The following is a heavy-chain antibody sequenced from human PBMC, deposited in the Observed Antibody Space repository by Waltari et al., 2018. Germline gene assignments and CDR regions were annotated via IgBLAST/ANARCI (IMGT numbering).Heavy chain of an antibody. CDR2: IYYSGST. J-gene: IGHJ6*02. V-gene: IGHV4-59*01. CDR1: GGSISSYY. CDR3: ARAGYSYGYYYYYGMDV. Sequence: QVQLQESGPGLVKPSETMSLTCTVSGGSISSYYWSWNRQTPGKGLEWIGYIYYSGSTNYNPSLKSRVTISVDTSKNQFSLKLSSVTAADTAVYYCARAGYSYGYYYYYGMDVWGQGTTVTVSS. D-gene: IGHD5-18*01.